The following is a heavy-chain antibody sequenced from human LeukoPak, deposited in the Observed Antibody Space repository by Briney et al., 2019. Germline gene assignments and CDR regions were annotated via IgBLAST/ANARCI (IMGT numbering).Heavy chain of an antibody. CDR2: IDNGDKT. CDR3: ARGPTFYHGSGRTHWFDL. V-gene: IGHV3-66*01. D-gene: IGHD3-10*01. J-gene: IGHJ5*02. CDR1: GFSVNLNY. Sequence: PGGSLRLSCAASGFSVNLNYMSWVRQAPGKGPEWVSVIDNGDKTDYEDSVMGRFFISRDISKNTLYLQMNSLRDEDTAVYYCARGPTFYHGSGRTHWFDLWGQGILVTVSS.